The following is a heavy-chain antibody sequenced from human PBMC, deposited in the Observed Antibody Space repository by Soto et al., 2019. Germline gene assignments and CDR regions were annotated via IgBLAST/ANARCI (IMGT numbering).Heavy chain of an antibody. CDR3: ARDRSVVVIAHREDPY. V-gene: IGHV3-11*05. CDR2: ISSSSSYT. Sequence: QVQLVESGGGLVKPGGSLRLSCAASGFTFSDYYMSWIRQAPGKGLEWVSYISSSSSYTNYTDSVKGRFTISRDNSKDXLYLQMNSLRAEDTAVYYCARDRSVVVIAHREDPYWGQGTLGTVSS. D-gene: IGHD3-22*01. CDR1: GFTFSDYY. J-gene: IGHJ4*02.